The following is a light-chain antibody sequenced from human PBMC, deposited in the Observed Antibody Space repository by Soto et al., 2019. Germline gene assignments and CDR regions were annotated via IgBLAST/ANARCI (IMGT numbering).Light chain of an antibody. Sequence: EIVLTQSPATLSLSPGERATLSCRASQSVSSYLAWYQQKPGQAPRLLIYDASNRATGIPARFSGSGSGTVFTLTICSLEPEDFAVYYCQQRSNWLITFGQGTRLEIK. V-gene: IGKV3-11*01. J-gene: IGKJ5*01. CDR3: QQRSNWLIT. CDR2: DAS. CDR1: QSVSSY.